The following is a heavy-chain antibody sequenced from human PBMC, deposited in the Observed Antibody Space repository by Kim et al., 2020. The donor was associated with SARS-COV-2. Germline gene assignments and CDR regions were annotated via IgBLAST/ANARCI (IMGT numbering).Heavy chain of an antibody. CDR1: GGSISSYY. D-gene: IGHD3-16*02. J-gene: IGHJ3*02. V-gene: IGHV4-59*01. Sequence: SETLSLTCTVSGGSISSYYWSWIRQPPGKGLEWIGYIYYSGSTNYNPSLKSRVTISVDTSKNQFSLKLSSVTAADTAVYYCARAPPLRYRGAFDIWGQGTMVTVSS. CDR2: IYYSGST. CDR3: ARAPPLRYRGAFDI.